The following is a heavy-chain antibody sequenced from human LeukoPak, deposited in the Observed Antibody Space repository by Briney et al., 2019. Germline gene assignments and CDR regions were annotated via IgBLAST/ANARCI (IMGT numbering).Heavy chain of an antibody. Sequence: ASVKVSCKASGYTFTSYDINWVRQATGQGLEWMGWMNPNSGNTGYAQKFQGRVTMTRNTSISTAYMELSSLRSEDTAVYYCARGYPGIAAAGTSSDYWGQGTLVTVSS. V-gene: IGHV1-8*01. CDR3: ARGYPGIAAAGTSSDY. CDR2: MNPNSGNT. D-gene: IGHD6-13*01. J-gene: IGHJ4*02. CDR1: GYTFTSYD.